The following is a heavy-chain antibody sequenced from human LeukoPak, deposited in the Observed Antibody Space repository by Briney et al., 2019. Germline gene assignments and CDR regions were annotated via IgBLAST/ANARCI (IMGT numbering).Heavy chain of an antibody. CDR3: ARVDGGAAAGTPIDY. D-gene: IGHD6-13*01. J-gene: IGHJ4*02. Sequence: PSETLSLTCTVSGGSISNSLWSWIRQPPGKGLEWVGYVSQSGSTNYNPSLQNRVTISLDTSEKQFSLKLSSVTAADTAVYYCARVDGGAAAGTPIDYWGQGTLVTVSS. CDR1: GGSISNSL. CDR2: VSQSGST. V-gene: IGHV4-59*12.